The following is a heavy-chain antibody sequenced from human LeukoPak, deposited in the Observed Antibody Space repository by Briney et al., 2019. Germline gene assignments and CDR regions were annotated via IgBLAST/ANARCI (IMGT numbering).Heavy chain of an antibody. Sequence: GGALRLSCVHPRFTVSSNWVHWVRPGPGKGLVCVSRINPDGSRTDYAESVKGRVTISRDNAKKTLSLEMNSLGDEDTAVYYCSRDFNGRNDFWGQGTLVTVSS. CDR2: INPDGSRT. CDR3: SRDFNGRNDF. J-gene: IGHJ4*02. V-gene: IGHV3-74*01. D-gene: IGHD1-14*01. CDR1: RFTVSSNW.